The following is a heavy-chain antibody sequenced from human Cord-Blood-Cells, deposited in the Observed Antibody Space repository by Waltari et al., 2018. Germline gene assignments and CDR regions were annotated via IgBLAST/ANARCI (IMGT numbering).Heavy chain of an antibody. CDR1: GFTFSSYA. V-gene: IGHV3-30-3*01. CDR2: ISYDGSNK. J-gene: IGHJ5*02. Sequence: QVQLVESGGGVVQPGRSLRLSCVASGFTFSSYAMHWVRQAPGKGLEWVAVISYDGSNKYYADSVKGRFTISRDNSKNTLYLQMNSLRAEDTAVYYCARDLLGMEFDPWGQGTLVTVSS. D-gene: IGHD3-16*01. CDR3: ARDLLGMEFDP.